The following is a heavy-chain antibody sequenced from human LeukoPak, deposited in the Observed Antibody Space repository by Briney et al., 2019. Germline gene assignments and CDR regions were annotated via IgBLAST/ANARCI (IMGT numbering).Heavy chain of an antibody. CDR1: GFTFSSYW. D-gene: IGHD1-26*01. CDR3: ASAAGWESAY. CDR2: INSDGSTT. Sequence: GGSLRLSCAASGFTFSSYWMHWVRQAPGKGLVWVSRINSDGSTTNYADSVKGRFTISRDNAKNTLYLQMNSLRAEDTAVYYCASAAGWESAYWGQGTLVTVSS. J-gene: IGHJ4*02. V-gene: IGHV3-74*01.